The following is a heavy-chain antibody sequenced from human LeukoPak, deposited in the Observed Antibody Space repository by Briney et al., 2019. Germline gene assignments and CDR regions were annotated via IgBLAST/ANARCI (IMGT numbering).Heavy chain of an antibody. J-gene: IGHJ6*03. CDR2: ISSSSSTI. CDR1: GFTFSSYA. D-gene: IGHD3-10*01. V-gene: IGHV3-48*01. Sequence: PGGSLRLSCAASGFTFSSYAMSWVRQAPGKGLEWVSYISSSSSTIYYADSVKGRFTISRDNAKNSLYLQMNSLRAEDTAVYYCARPAMVRGGMWDMDVWGKGTTVTVSS. CDR3: ARPAMVRGGMWDMDV.